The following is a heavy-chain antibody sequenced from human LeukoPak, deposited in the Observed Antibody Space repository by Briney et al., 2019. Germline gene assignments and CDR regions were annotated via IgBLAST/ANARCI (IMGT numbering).Heavy chain of an antibody. V-gene: IGHV1-2*02. CDR3: ARGGGSWDY. Sequence: ASVKVSCKAPGYNFTGYYLHWVRRAPGQGLEWMGWINPNSGTTDYAQKFQGRVTLTRDTSSTTAYMEMTGLTSDDTAVYYCARGGGSWDYWGQGTLVTVSS. J-gene: IGHJ4*02. CDR2: INPNSGTT. D-gene: IGHD1-26*01. CDR1: GYNFTGYY.